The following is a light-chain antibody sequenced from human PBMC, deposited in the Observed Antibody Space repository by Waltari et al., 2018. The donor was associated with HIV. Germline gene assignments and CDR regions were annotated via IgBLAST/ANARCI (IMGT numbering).Light chain of an antibody. J-gene: IGLJ3*02. CDR3: AVWDVSLNGRV. CDR2: RNY. Sequence: SVLSQPPSASGTPGQRVTFSCSGSSSNIGSNHVYCYQQFPGTAPKLLIYRNYQPPSGVPGRFSGSKSGTSASLAISGLRSEDEADYYCAVWDVSLNGRVFGGGTKLTVL. V-gene: IGLV1-47*01. CDR1: SSNIGSNH.